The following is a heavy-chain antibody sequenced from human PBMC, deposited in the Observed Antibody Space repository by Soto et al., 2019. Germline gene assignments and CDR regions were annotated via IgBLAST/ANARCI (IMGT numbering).Heavy chain of an antibody. CDR1: GFTFSSYA. J-gene: IGHJ5*02. D-gene: IGHD6-13*01. CDR2: ISGSGGST. V-gene: IGHV3-23*01. Sequence: EVQLLESGGGLVQPGGSLRLSCAASGFTFSSYAMSWVRQAPGKGLEWVSAISGSGGSTYYADSVKGRFTISRDNSKNTRYLHMNSLRAEDTAVYYCAKDGGSSWPRNWFDPWGQGTLVTVSS. CDR3: AKDGGSSWPRNWFDP.